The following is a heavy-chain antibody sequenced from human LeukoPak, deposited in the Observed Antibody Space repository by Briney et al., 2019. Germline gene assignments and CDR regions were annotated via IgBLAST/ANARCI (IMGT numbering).Heavy chain of an antibody. J-gene: IGHJ4*02. D-gene: IGHD6-13*01. CDR2: ISSSSSYI. CDR1: GCTFSSYS. CDR3: GRIASHSSSWYDGGY. V-gene: IGHV3-21*04. Sequence: PGGALRLSCAASGCTFSSYSMNWVRRAPGKGLEWVSAISSSSSYIHYPASLPGPFTIPSDNAKYSLFLQMNRPRADDTGVYYCGRIASHSSSWYDGGYWGQGTLVTVSS.